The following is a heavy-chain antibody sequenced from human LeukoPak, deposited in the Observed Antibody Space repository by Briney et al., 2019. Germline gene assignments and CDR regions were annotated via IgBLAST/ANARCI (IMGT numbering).Heavy chain of an antibody. D-gene: IGHD2-8*01. CDR2: ISTYNGNT. CDR3: ALIPYCTTATRYYFDY. J-gene: IGHJ4*02. V-gene: IGHV1-18*01. Sequence: ASVKVSCKASGYTFTTYGISWVRQAPGQGLEWMGWISTYNGNTNYAQKLQGRVTMTTDTSTSTAYMELRSLRSDDTAVYYCALIPYCTTATRYYFDYWGQGTLVTVSS. CDR1: GYTFTTYG.